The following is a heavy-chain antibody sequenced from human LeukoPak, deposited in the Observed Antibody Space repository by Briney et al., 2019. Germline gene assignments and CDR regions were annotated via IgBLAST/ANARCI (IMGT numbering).Heavy chain of an antibody. CDR2: IWYDGSNE. CDR1: GFAFSSYG. CDR3: ARDDWFGELSGSHFDH. D-gene: IGHD3-10*01. V-gene: IGHV3-33*01. Sequence: PGGSLRLSCAATGFAFSSYGMHWVRQAPGKGLEWMAVIWYDGSNEDYADSVKGRFTISRDNFNNTLYLQMNSLRAEDTAVYYCARDDWFGELSGSHFDHWGQGTLVTVSS. J-gene: IGHJ4*02.